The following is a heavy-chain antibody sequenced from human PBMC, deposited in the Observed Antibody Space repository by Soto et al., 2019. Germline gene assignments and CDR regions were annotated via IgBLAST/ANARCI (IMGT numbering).Heavy chain of an antibody. J-gene: IGHJ6*02. CDR3: ARDSVAVDFWSGYYRYYYSGMDV. CDR1: GGSISSSNW. Sequence: SETLSLTCAVSGGSISSSNWWSWVRQPPGKGLEWIGEIYHSGSTNYNPSLKSRVTISVDKSNNQFSLKLSSVTAADTAVYYCARDSVAVDFWSGYYRYYYSGMDVWGQGTTVTVYS. V-gene: IGHV4-4*02. CDR2: IYHSGST. D-gene: IGHD3-3*01.